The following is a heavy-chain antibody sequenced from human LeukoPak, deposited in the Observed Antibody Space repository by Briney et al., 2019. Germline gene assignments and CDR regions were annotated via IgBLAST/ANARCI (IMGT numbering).Heavy chain of an antibody. CDR3: PEIRPDY. J-gene: IGHJ4*02. Sequence: QPGGSLRLSCAASGFTFSTTWMHWVRQAPGKGLVWVARIKSDVRSTDYADSVTCRFNISRYEANTIMYLPRNCLIAQAPAVYFCPEIRPDYWGQGTVVTVSS. CDR2: IKSDVRST. D-gene: IGHD5-24*01. CDR1: GFTFSTTW. V-gene: IGHV3-74*01.